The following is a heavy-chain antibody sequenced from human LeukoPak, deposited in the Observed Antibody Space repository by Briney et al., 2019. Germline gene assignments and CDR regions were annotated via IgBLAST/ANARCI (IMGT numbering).Heavy chain of an antibody. CDR2: ISSGSSAI. J-gene: IGHJ4*02. CDR3: ARGHTAVTRHFDF. D-gene: IGHD4-17*01. Sequence: PGGSLRLSCEASGFTFTTYSMTWVRQAPGKGLEWVSIISSGSSAIFSADALRGRFTISRDDAKNLLYLDMNSLRAEDTAVYYCARGHTAVTRHFDFWGQGTLVTVSS. CDR1: GFTFTTYS. V-gene: IGHV3-21*01.